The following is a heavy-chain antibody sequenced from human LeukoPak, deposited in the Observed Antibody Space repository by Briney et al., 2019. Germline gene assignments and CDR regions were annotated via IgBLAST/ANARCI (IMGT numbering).Heavy chain of an antibody. CDR1: GFTFSSYS. J-gene: IGHJ4*02. CDR2: ISSSSSYI. D-gene: IGHD2-15*01. CDR3: ARGVVVAASGGY. Sequence: KSGGSLRLSCAASGFTFSSYSMNWVRQAPGKGLEWVSSISSSSSYIYYADSVKGRFTISRDNAKNSLYLQMNSLRAEDTAVYYCARGVVVAASGGYWGQGTLVTVSS. V-gene: IGHV3-21*01.